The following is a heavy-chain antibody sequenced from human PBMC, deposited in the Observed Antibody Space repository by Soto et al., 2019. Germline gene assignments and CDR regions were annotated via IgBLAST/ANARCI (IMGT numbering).Heavy chain of an antibody. CDR3: ARVHSSGWFKVDY. Sequence: GESLKISCAASGFTFSDYGMNWVRQAPGKGLEWVSYISPSSTSIYYADSVKGRFTISRDNAKDSLYLQMNSLKDEDTAVYYCARVHSSGWFKVDYWGQGTLVTVSS. CDR1: GFTFSDYG. V-gene: IGHV3-48*02. CDR2: ISPSSTSI. D-gene: IGHD6-19*01. J-gene: IGHJ4*02.